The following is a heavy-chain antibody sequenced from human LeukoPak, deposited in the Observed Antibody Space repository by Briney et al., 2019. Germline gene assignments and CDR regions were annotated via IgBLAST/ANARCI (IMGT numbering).Heavy chain of an antibody. CDR1: GYSFTSYW. Sequence: GESLKISCKGSGYSFTSYWIGWVRQMPGKGLEWMGIIYPGDSNTKYSPSFQGQVAISADKSISTAYLQWSSLKASDTAMYYCARRNAFSSTILYGMDVWGQGTTVTVSS. D-gene: IGHD2-2*01. V-gene: IGHV5-51*01. J-gene: IGHJ6*02. CDR3: ARRNAFSSTILYGMDV. CDR2: IYPGDSNT.